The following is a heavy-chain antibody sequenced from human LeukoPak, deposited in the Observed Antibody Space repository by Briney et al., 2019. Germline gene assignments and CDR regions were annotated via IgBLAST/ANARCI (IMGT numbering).Heavy chain of an antibody. V-gene: IGHV3-53*01. J-gene: IGHJ4*02. D-gene: IGHD1-14*01. Sequence: GGSLRLSCAASGFTVSSNYMSWVRQAPGKGLEWVSVIYSGGSTYYADSVKGRFTISRDNAKNSLYLQMNSLRAEDTAVYYCARKRYFDYWGQGTLVTVSS. CDR1: GFTVSSNY. CDR2: IYSGGST. CDR3: ARKRYFDY.